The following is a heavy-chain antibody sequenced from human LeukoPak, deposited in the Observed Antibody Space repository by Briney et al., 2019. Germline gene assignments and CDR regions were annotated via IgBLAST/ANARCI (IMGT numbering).Heavy chain of an antibody. CDR1: GASFSSYY. D-gene: IGHD3-10*01. Sequence: SETLSVICTVSGASFSSYYWSWIRQPPGKGLEWIGYIYSSGNTNYNPSLKSRVTISLDRSKNQFSLKLSSVTAADTAVYYCAIGGSGRYSYYFDYWGQGPLVTVSS. J-gene: IGHJ4*02. V-gene: IGHV4-4*08. CDR2: IYSSGNT. CDR3: AIGGSGRYSYYFDY.